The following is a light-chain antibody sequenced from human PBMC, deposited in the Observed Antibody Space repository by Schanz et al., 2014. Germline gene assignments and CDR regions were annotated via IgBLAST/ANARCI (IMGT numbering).Light chain of an antibody. Sequence: EIVLTQSPGTLSLSPGERATLSCRASQSVGSSFLAWHQQKPGQAPRLLIYGASSRATGIPDRFSGSGSGTEFTLTISRLEPEDFAVYYCQQYGSSASTFGQGTKVEIE. J-gene: IGKJ2*01. CDR1: QSVGSSF. V-gene: IGKV3-20*01. CDR2: GAS. CDR3: QQYGSSAST.